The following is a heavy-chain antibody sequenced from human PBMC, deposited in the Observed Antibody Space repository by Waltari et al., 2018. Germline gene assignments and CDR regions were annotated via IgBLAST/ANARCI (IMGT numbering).Heavy chain of an antibody. CDR1: GYTFTGYY. J-gene: IGHJ5*02. D-gene: IGHD6-19*01. Sequence: QVQLVQSGAEVKKPGASVKVSCKASGYTFTGYYMHWVRQAPGQGLEWMGRINPNSGGTNYAQKFQGRVTMTRDTSISTAYMELSRLRSDDTAVYYCAREGIAVAGTLNWFDPWGQGTLVTVSS. CDR3: AREGIAVAGTLNWFDP. V-gene: IGHV1-2*06. CDR2: INPNSGGT.